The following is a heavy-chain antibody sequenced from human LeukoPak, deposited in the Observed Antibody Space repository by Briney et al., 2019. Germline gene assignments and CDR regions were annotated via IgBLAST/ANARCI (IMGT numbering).Heavy chain of an antibody. CDR3: ARGYSYGPEGHYGMDV. D-gene: IGHD5-18*01. J-gene: IGHJ6*04. CDR1: GGTFSSYA. Sequence: SVKVSCKASGGTFSSYAISWVRQAPGQGLEWMGGIIPIFGTANYAQKFQGRVTITADESTNTAYMELSSLRSEDTAVYYCARGYSYGPEGHYGMDVWGKGTTVTVSS. V-gene: IGHV1-69*13. CDR2: IIPIFGTA.